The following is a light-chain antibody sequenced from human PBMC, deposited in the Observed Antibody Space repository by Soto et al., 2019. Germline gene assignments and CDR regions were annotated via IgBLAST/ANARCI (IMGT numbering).Light chain of an antibody. CDR3: QLTELT. CDR1: QSVSSSY. J-gene: IGKJ4*01. CDR2: GAS. V-gene: IGKV3-20*01. Sequence: IVLTQSPGTLSLSPGERATLSCRASQSVSSSYLAWYQQKPGQAPRLLIYGASSRATGIPDRFSGSGSGTDFTLTISRLEPEDFAVYYCQLTELTFGGGPKVEIK.